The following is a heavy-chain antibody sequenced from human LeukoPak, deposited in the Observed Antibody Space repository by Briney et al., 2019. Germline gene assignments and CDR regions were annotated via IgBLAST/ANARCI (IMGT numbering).Heavy chain of an antibody. D-gene: IGHD3-22*01. CDR1: GLTFSSYS. CDR3: TRRKSHYYYHSSSYQTGAFDY. Sequence: PGGSLRLSCAASGLTFSSYSMNWVRQAPGKGLEWVSSISRSSSYIYYADSVKGRFTITRYNAKISLYLEVNRLRDDDTAVYYCTRRKSHYYYHSSSYQTGAFDYWGQGTLVTVSS. CDR2: ISRSSSYI. J-gene: IGHJ4*02. V-gene: IGHV3-21*01.